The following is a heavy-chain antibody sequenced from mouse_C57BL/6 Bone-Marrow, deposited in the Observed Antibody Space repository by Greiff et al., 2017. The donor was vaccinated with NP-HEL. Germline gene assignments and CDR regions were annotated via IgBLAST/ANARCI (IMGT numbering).Heavy chain of an antibody. D-gene: IGHD1-1*01. CDR1: GYTFTDYE. CDR2: IDPETGGT. J-gene: IGHJ2*01. Sequence: VQLQQSGAELVRPGASVTLSCKASGYTFTDYEMHWVKQTPVHGLEWIGAIDPETGGTAYNQKFKGKAILTADKSSSTAYMELRSLTSEDSAVYYCTRARGTYYGSSLDYWGQGTTLTVSS. CDR3: TRARGTYYGSSLDY. V-gene: IGHV1-15*01.